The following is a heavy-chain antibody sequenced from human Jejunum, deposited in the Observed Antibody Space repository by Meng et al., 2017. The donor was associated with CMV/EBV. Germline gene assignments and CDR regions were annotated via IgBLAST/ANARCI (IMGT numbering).Heavy chain of an antibody. Sequence: SCDSISLSSWNWVRQPPGKGLEWIGFISYSGNTAFNPSVKSRVTISIDISKNQLSLNLSSVTAADTAVYYCARDPYSGSTDAFDIWGQGTKVTVSS. J-gene: IGHJ3*02. V-gene: IGHV4-59*01. D-gene: IGHD3-10*01. CDR2: ISYSGNT. CDR3: ARDPYSGSTDAFDI. CDR1: CDSISLSS.